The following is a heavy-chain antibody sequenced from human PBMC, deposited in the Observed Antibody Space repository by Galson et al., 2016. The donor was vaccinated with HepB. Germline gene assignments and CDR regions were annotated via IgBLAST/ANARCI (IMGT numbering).Heavy chain of an antibody. CDR1: GFTFSSYS. V-gene: IGHV3-48*01. CDR2: ISIGSSRI. Sequence: SLRLSCAASGFTFSSYSLNWVRQAPGKGLEWISYISIGSSRIYYADSVKGRFTISRDNAKNSLFLQMNSLRAEDTALYYCAKAYRALYSSSWSVDYWGQGTLVTVSS. D-gene: IGHD6-13*01. J-gene: IGHJ4*02. CDR3: AKAYRALYSSSWSVDY.